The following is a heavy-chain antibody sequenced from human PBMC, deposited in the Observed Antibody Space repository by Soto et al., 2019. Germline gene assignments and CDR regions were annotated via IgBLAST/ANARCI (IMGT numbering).Heavy chain of an antibody. J-gene: IGHJ4*02. CDR3: ARGGTRYSSAASGVGGFDY. Sequence: QMHLQESGPGLVKPSETLSLTCTVSGASISSSYWSWIRQSTEKGLEWIAYVYHTGATNYNPSINSRVTISLDTAKGQFSLILTSLTTADTAVYFCARGGTRYSSAASGVGGFDYWGQGSLVTVSS. CDR2: VYHTGAT. D-gene: IGHD6-25*01. CDR1: GASISSSY. V-gene: IGHV4-59*01.